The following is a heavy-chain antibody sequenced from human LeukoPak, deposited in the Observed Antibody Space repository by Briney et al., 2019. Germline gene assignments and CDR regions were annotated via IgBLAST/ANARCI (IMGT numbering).Heavy chain of an antibody. J-gene: IGHJ4*02. D-gene: IGHD6-13*01. V-gene: IGHV3-53*01. CDR3: ARSRAAAGKAGFDY. CDR2: IYSGGST. Sequence: GGSLRLSCAASGFTVSSDYMSWVRQAPGKGLEWVSVIYSGGSTYYADSVKGRFTISRDNSKNTLYLQMNSLRAEDTAVYYCARSRAAAGKAGFDYWGQGTLVTVSS. CDR1: GFTVSSDY.